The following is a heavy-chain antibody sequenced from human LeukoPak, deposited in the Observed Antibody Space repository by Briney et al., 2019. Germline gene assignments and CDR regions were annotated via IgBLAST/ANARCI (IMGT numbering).Heavy chain of an antibody. Sequence: SGTLSLTCAVSGVSISSNNYWSWVRQPPGKRLEWIGEVFHSGNTNYSPSLKSRVTISVDKSKNQFSLKLSSVTAADTAVYYCARGSGAGRDYWGQGILVTVSS. D-gene: IGHD3-10*01. J-gene: IGHJ4*02. CDR1: GVSISSNNY. CDR3: ARGSGAGRDY. CDR2: VFHSGNT. V-gene: IGHV4-4*02.